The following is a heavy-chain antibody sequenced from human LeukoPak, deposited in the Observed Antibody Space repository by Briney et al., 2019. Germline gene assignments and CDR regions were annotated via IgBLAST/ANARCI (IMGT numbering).Heavy chain of an antibody. CDR2: IYPGDSDT. V-gene: IGHV5-51*01. CDR1: GYSLTSYW. D-gene: IGHD3-16*01. Sequence: GESPKISCKGSGYSLTSYWIGRVRQMPGKGLEWMGIIYPGDSDTRYSPSFQGQVTISAEKSISTAYLPWSSVKASDTAMYYCAREFVGYGDAFDIWGQGTMVTVSS. J-gene: IGHJ3*02. CDR3: AREFVGYGDAFDI.